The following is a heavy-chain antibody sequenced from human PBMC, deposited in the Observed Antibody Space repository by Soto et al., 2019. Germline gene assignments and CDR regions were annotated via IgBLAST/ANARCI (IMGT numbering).Heavy chain of an antibody. CDR2: TYYRSKWYN. Sequence: SQTLSLTCAISGDSVSSNSAAWNWIRQSPSRGLEWLGRTYYRSKWYNDYAVSVKSRITINPDTSKNQFSLQLISVTPEDTAVYYGARGPYIVVVPAARGYFDYWGQGTLVTVSS. D-gene: IGHD2-2*01. CDR3: ARGPYIVVVPAARGYFDY. J-gene: IGHJ4*02. CDR1: GDSVSSNSAA. V-gene: IGHV6-1*01.